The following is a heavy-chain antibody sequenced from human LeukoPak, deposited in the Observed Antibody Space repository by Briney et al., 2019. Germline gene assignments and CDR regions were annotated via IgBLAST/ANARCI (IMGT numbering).Heavy chain of an antibody. J-gene: IGHJ6*02. CDR1: GFTVSSNY. CDR2: IYPGDSDT. Sequence: GGSLRPSCAASGFTVSSNYMSWVRQMPGKGLEWMGIIYPGDSDTRYGPSFQGQVTISADKSISTAYLQWSSLKASDTAMYYCARGLNYYYYYGLDVWGQGTTVTVSS. CDR3: ARGLNYYYYYGLDV. V-gene: IGHV5-51*01.